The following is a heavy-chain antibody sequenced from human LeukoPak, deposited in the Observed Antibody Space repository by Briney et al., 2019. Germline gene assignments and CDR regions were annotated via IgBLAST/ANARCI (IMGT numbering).Heavy chain of an antibody. D-gene: IGHD3-22*01. Sequence: SETLSLTCTVSGGSVSSGSYYWRWIRQPPGKGLEWIGYIYYSGSTNYNPSLKSRVTISVDTSKNQFSLKPSSVTAADTAVYYCARDHVVFGGYYYDAFEIWGQGTMVTVSS. V-gene: IGHV4-61*01. CDR3: ARDHVVFGGYYYDAFEI. J-gene: IGHJ3*02. CDR2: IYYSGST. CDR1: GGSVSSGSYY.